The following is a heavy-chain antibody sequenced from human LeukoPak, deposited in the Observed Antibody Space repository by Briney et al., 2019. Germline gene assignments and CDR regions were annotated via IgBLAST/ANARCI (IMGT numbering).Heavy chain of an antibody. J-gene: IGHJ4*02. CDR3: ASLYYDILTGYSYYFDY. V-gene: IGHV4-39*01. D-gene: IGHD3-9*01. Sequence: SETLSLTCTVSGGSISSSSYYRGWIRQPPGKGLEWIGSIYYSGSTYYNPSLKSRVTISVDTSKNQFSLKLSSVTAADTAVYYCASLYYDILTGYSYYFDYWGQGTLVTVSS. CDR1: GGSISSSSYY. CDR2: IYYSGST.